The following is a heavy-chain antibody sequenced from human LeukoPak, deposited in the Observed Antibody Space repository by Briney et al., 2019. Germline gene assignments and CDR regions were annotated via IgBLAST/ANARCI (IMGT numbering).Heavy chain of an antibody. CDR1: GGSFSGYY. D-gene: IGHD3-22*01. CDR2: INDSGST. V-gene: IGHV4-34*01. CDR3: ARGLGMGHDSSGSDWFDS. J-gene: IGHJ5*01. Sequence: PSETLSLTCVVYGGSFSGYYWTWIRQPPGKGLEWIGEINDSGSTNYNPSLQSRVTISVDTSKNQFSLKLRSVTAADTAVYYCARGLGMGHDSSGSDWFDSWGQGTLVTVSS.